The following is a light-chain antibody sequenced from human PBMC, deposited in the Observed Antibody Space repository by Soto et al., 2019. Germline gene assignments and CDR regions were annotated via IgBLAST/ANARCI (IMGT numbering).Light chain of an antibody. CDR3: QQRNDWQVT. J-gene: IGKJ5*01. CDR2: DVS. Sequence: EIVMTQSPTILSVSPGERATLSCRASQSVSSNLAWYQQKPGQTPRLLIYDVSNRATGIPARFSGSGSGTDFTLTISSLEPEDFAVYYCQQRNDWQVTFGQGTRLEIK. CDR1: QSVSSN. V-gene: IGKV3D-11*02.